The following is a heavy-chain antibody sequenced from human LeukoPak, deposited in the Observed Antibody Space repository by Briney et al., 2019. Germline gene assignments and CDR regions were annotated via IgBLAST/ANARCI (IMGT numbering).Heavy chain of an antibody. CDR3: AKDRGAPDFYYYYYGMDV. CDR2: INGDGRST. Sequence: GGSLRLSCAGSGFTFNNYWMHWVRQVPGKGLEWVSRINGDGRSTSYADSVKGRFTITRDNAKYTLFLQMNNLGAEDTAVYYCAKDRGAPDFYYYYYGMDVWGQGTTVPSP. V-gene: IGHV3-74*01. CDR1: GFTFNNYW. J-gene: IGHJ6*02. D-gene: IGHD1-14*01.